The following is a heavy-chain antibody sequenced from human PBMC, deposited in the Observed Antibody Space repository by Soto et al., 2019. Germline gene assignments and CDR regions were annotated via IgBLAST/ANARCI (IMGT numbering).Heavy chain of an antibody. CDR2: IYWNDDK. CDR1: GFSLSTSGVG. V-gene: IGHV2-5*01. D-gene: IGHD6-13*01. J-gene: IGHJ4*02. CDR3: AHAPGDSSSWFSQRVYFDY. Sequence: SGPTLVNPTQTLTLTCTFSGFSLSTSGVGVGWIRQPPGKALEWLALIYWNDDKRYSPSLKSRLTITKDTSKNQVVLTMTNMDPVDTATYYCAHAPGDSSSWFSQRVYFDYWGQGTLVTVSS.